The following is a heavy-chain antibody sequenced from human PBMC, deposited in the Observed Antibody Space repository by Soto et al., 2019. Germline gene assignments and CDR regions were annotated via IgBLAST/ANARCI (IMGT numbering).Heavy chain of an antibody. CDR2: ISSGSDSI. CDR1: GFIFTSYS. Sequence: PGGSLRLSCAASGFIFTSYSMVWVRLAPGKGLEWVASISSGSDSIFYADSVKGRFTVSRDNAKNSLFLQMNNLRAEDTAVYFCARDRSADRFVQYFQHWGQGXQVTVSS. V-gene: IGHV3-21*01. CDR3: ARDRSADRFVQYFQH. D-gene: IGHD6-19*01. J-gene: IGHJ1*01.